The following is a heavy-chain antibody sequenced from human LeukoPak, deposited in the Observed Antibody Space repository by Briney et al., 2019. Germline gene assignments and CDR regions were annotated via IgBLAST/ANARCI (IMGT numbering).Heavy chain of an antibody. CDR1: GYTFTSYD. CDR3: VSYGDYGHYYYYGMDV. Sequence: ASVTVSCKASGYTFTSYDINWVRQATGQGLEWMGWMNPNSGNTGYAQKFQGRVTMTRNTSISTAYMELSSLRSEDTAVYYCVSYGDYGHYYYYGMDVWGQGTTVTVSS. J-gene: IGHJ6*02. CDR2: MNPNSGNT. D-gene: IGHD4-17*01. V-gene: IGHV1-8*01.